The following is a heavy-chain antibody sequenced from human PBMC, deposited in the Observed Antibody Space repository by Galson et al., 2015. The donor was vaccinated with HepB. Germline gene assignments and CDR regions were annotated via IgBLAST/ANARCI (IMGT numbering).Heavy chain of an antibody. J-gene: IGHJ3*02. CDR3: AKLYQDYSGSGSYHEGAFDI. D-gene: IGHD3-10*01. Sequence: SLRLSCAASGFTFDDYAMHWVRQAPGKGLEWVSGISWNSGSIGYADSVKGRFTISRDNAKNSLYLQLNSLRAEDTALYSCAKLYQDYSGSGSYHEGAFDIWGQGTMVTVSS. V-gene: IGHV3-9*01. CDR2: ISWNSGSI. CDR1: GFTFDDYA.